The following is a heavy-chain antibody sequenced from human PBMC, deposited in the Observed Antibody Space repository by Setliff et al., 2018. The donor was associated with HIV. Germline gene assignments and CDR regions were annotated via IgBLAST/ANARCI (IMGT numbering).Heavy chain of an antibody. CDR3: ATLDYYGSQTYNLALHY. CDR1: GYTFTDYY. D-gene: IGHD3-10*01. V-gene: IGHV1-69-2*01. Sequence: ASVKVSCKASGYTFTDYYMHWVQQAPGKGLEWMGRVDPKNGKTLYAENLMGIITITADTSTDTAYMELNSLRSEDTAMYYCATLDYYGSQTYNLALHYWGQGTLVTVSS. J-gene: IGHJ4*02. CDR2: VDPKNGKT.